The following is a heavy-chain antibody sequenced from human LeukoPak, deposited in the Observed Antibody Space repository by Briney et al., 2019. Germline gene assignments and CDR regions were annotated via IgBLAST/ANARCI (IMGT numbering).Heavy chain of an antibody. CDR3: ARDVTYYDFWSGRYYYYGMDV. CDR1: GFTVSSYD. V-gene: IGHV3-13*01. J-gene: IGHJ6*02. D-gene: IGHD3-3*01. CDR2: IGTAGDT. Sequence: GGSLRLSCAASGFTVSSYDMHWVRQATGKGLEWVSAIGTAGDTYYPGSVKGRFTISRENAKNSLYLQMNSLRAGDTAVYYCARDVTYYDFWSGRYYYYGMDVWGQGTTVTVSS.